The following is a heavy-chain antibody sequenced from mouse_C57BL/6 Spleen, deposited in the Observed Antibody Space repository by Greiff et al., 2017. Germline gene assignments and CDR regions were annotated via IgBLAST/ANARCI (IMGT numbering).Heavy chain of an antibody. J-gene: IGHJ4*01. CDR3: SRQDYSHYENYAMDY. V-gene: IGHV5-6*02. CDR1: GFTFSSYG. CDR2: IYSGGNYT. D-gene: IGHD2-5*01. Sequence: DVMLVESGGDLVKPGGSLKLSCAASGFTFSSYGMYWVRQPPDKRLEWVATIYSGGNYTYYPDSVKGRFTISRNNAKNTMYLQMSRLTSEDPAMYVCSRQDYSHYENYAMDYWGQGTSVTVSS.